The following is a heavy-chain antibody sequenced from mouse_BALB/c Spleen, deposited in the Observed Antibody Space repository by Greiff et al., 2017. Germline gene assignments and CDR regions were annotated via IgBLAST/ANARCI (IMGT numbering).Heavy chain of an antibody. Sequence: QVQLQQSGAELMKPGASVKISCKATGYTFSSYWIEWVKQRPGHGLEWIGEILPGSGSTNYNEKFKGKATFTADTSSNTAYMQLSSLTSEDSAVYYCARYGNYGRRAMDYWGQGTSVTVSS. D-gene: IGHD2-1*01. J-gene: IGHJ4*01. V-gene: IGHV1-9*01. CDR1: GYTFSSYW. CDR3: ARYGNYGRRAMDY. CDR2: ILPGSGST.